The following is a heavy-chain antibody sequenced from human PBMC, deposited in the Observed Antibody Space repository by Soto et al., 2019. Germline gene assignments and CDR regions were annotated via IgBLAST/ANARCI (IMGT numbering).Heavy chain of an antibody. Sequence: GGSLRLSCAASGFTFSSYAMHWVRQAPGKGLEYVSAISSNGGSTYYANSVKGRFTISRDNSKNTLYLQMGSLRAEDMAVYYCARAKVGAQGDLDYWGQGP. CDR3: ARAKVGAQGDLDY. J-gene: IGHJ4*02. CDR2: ISSNGGST. D-gene: IGHD1-26*01. V-gene: IGHV3-64*01. CDR1: GFTFSSYA.